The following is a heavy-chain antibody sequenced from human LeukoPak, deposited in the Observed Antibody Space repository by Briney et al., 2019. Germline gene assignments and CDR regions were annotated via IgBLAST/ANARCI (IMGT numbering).Heavy chain of an antibody. CDR1: GLTFSSYG. V-gene: IGHV3-33*01. CDR3: ARDRSMSGWYIDL. D-gene: IGHD2/OR15-2a*01. J-gene: IGHJ2*01. CDR2: IWYDGSNK. Sequence: PGGSLRLSCAASGLTFSSYGMHWVRQAPGKGLEWVAVIWYDGSNKYYPDSVQGRFTISRDNSKNTLYLQVNSLRAEDTAVYYCARDRSMSGWYIDLWGRGTLVTVSS.